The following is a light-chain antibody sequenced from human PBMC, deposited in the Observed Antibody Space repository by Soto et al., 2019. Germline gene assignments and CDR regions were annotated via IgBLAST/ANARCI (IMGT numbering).Light chain of an antibody. Sequence: DIQRTQSPSTLSASVGDRVTITCRASQNINSWLAWYQQKPGKAPKLLIYKASRLQSGVPSRFSGTESGTEFTLTISSLQPDDFATYYCQQLDSYPYTFGQGTNLEI. CDR3: QQLDSYPYT. J-gene: IGKJ2*01. CDR2: KAS. V-gene: IGKV1-5*03. CDR1: QNINSW.